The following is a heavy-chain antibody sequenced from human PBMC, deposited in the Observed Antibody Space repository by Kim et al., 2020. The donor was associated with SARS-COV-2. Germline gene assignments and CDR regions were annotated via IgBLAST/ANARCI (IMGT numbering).Heavy chain of an antibody. D-gene: IGHD3-3*01. J-gene: IGHJ3*02. CDR3: AKDRSGARYYDFWSGYSGDAFDI. V-gene: IGHV3-30*02. Sequence: GRFTISRDNSKNTLYLQMNSLRAEDTAVYYCAKDRSGARYYDFWSGYSGDAFDIWGQGTMVTVSS.